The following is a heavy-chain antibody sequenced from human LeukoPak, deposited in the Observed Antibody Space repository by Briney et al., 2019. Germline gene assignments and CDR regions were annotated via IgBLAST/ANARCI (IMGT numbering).Heavy chain of an antibody. CDR1: GFTFSSYA. Sequence: GGSLRLSCAASGFTFSSYAMHWVRQAPGKGLEWVAFIRYDGSNKYYADSVKGRFTISRVNSKNTLYLQMNSLRAEDTAVYYCAKEGSTSHPSQLTFDPWGQGTLVTVSS. D-gene: IGHD2-2*01. V-gene: IGHV3-30*02. J-gene: IGHJ5*02. CDR2: IRYDGSNK. CDR3: AKEGSTSHPSQLTFDP.